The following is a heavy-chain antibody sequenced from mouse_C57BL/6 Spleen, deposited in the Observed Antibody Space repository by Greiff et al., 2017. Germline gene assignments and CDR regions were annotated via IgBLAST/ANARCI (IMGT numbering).Heavy chain of an antibody. V-gene: IGHV5-9*01. CDR3: AKQRDYDGSSYGWYFGV. D-gene: IGHD1-1*01. J-gene: IGHJ1*03. Sequence: EVKLVESGGGLVKPGGSLKLSCAASGFTFSSYTMSWVRQTPEKRLEWVATVSGGGGNTYYPDSVKGRFTISRDNAKNTLYLQMSSLRSEDTALYSCAKQRDYDGSSYGWYFGVWGTGTTVTVSS. CDR1: GFTFSSYT. CDR2: VSGGGGNT.